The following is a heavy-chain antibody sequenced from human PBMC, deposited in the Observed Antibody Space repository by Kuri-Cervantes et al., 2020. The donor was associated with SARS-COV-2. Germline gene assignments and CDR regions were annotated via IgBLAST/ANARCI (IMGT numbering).Heavy chain of an antibody. V-gene: IGHV4-59*06. Sequence: ESLKISCTVSGGSISSYYWSWIRQPPGKGLEWIGYIYYSGSTYYNPSLKSRVTISVDTSKNQFSLKLSSVTAADTAVYYCARAGVGDFWSGYYGMDVWGQGTTVTVSS. CDR2: IYYSGST. CDR1: GGSISSYY. J-gene: IGHJ6*02. D-gene: IGHD3-3*01. CDR3: ARAGVGDFWSGYYGMDV.